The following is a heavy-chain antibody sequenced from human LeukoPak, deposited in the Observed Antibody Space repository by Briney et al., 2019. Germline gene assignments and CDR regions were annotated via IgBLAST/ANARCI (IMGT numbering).Heavy chain of an antibody. CDR2: IYFSGTT. Sequence: PSETLSHTCTVSGGSISSYYWSWIRQPPGKGLEWIGYIYFSGTTSYNPSLKSRVTISVDTSKNQFSLRLTSVTAADTAVYYCARQRGRWDSFDYWGQGTLVTVSS. J-gene: IGHJ4*02. CDR3: ARQRGRWDSFDY. CDR1: GGSISSYY. V-gene: IGHV4-59*08. D-gene: IGHD1-26*01.